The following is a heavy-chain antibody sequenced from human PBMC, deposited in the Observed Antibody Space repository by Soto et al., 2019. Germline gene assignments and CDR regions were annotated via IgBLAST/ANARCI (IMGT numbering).Heavy chain of an antibody. J-gene: IGHJ4*02. D-gene: IGHD3-3*01. V-gene: IGHV1-46*01. Sequence: GASVKVSCKASGYTFTSYYMNWVRQAPGQGLEWLGIINPSGGYTTYAQRFLGRVTISRDNSKNTLFLQMDSLRPEDTAVYYCAKDRWRGHGIGYWGQGTMVTVSS. CDR2: INPSGGYT. CDR3: AKDRWRGHGIGY. CDR1: GYTFTSYY.